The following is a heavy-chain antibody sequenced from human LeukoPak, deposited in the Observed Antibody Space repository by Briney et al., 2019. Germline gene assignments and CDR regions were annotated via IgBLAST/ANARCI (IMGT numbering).Heavy chain of an antibody. CDR2: ISAYNGNT. Sequence: VASVKVSFKASGYTFTSYGISWVRQAPRQGLEWMGWISAYNGNTNYAQKLQGRVTMTTDTSTSTAYMELRSLRSDDTAVYYCARGGGSRENYYYYGMDVWGQGTTVTVSS. V-gene: IGHV1-18*01. J-gene: IGHJ6*02. D-gene: IGHD2-15*01. CDR1: GYTFTSYG. CDR3: ARGGGSRENYYYYGMDV.